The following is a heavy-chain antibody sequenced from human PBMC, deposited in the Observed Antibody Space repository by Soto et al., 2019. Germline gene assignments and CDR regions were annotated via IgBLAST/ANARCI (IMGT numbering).Heavy chain of an antibody. CDR2: IYYSGST. J-gene: IGHJ4*02. Sequence: SETLSLTCTVSGGSISSYYWGWIRQPPGKGLEWIGSIYYSGSTYYNPSLKSRVTISVDTSKNQFSLKLSSVTAADTAVYYCARRAYDSSGYFIYYFDYWGQGTLVTVSS. CDR3: ARRAYDSSGYFIYYFDY. V-gene: IGHV4-39*01. D-gene: IGHD3-22*01. CDR1: GGSISSYY.